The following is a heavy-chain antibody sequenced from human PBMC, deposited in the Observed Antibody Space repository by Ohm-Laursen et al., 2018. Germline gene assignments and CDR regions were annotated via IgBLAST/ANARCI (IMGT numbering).Heavy chain of an antibody. J-gene: IGHJ4*02. Sequence: SLRLSRAASGFTFDDYGMTWVRPAPRKGLAWVSTISGSGHSTHYADPVKGRFTISKDNSKNTLYLQMNSLRAEDTAVYYCSKGDFRADSWGQGTLVTVSS. CDR3: SKGDFRADS. D-gene: IGHD3/OR15-3a*01. CDR2: ISGSGHST. V-gene: IGHV3-23*01. CDR1: GFTFDDYG.